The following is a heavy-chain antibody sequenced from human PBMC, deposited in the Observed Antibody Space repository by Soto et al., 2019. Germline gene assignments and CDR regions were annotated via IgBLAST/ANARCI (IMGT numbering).Heavy chain of an antibody. V-gene: IGHV4-59*08. CDR3: ARTKYLLDHSSGWYHWFDP. J-gene: IGHJ5*02. CDR2: IYYSGST. Sequence: SETLSLTCTVSGGSISSYYWSWIRQPPGKGLEWIGYIYYSGSTNYNPSLKSRVTISVDTSKNQFSLKLSSVTAADTAVYYCARTKYLLDHSSGWYHWFDPWGQGTLVTVS. CDR1: GGSISSYY. D-gene: IGHD6-19*01.